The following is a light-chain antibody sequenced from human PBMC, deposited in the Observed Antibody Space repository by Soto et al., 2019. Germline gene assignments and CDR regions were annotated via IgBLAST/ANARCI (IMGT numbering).Light chain of an antibody. Sequence: IVLAQSPATLSLSPGERATISCRASHSVANNYLAWYQQKHGQAPRLIIFAASSRATGVPHRFTASGSGTDFTLTISRVEPEDFAVYFCRQYGGSPPWTFGQGTKVDSK. V-gene: IGKV3-20*01. CDR2: AAS. J-gene: IGKJ1*01. CDR3: RQYGGSPPWT. CDR1: HSVANNY.